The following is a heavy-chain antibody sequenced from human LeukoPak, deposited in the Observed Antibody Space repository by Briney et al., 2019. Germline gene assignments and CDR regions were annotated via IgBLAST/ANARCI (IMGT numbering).Heavy chain of an antibody. CDR1: GFAFSFYA. D-gene: IGHD2-15*01. Sequence: GGSLRLSCAASGFAFSFYAMRWLRQPPGKGLEWVSTINANSGTTSYAASVRGRFTISTDNSKNTLYIQVNTLRADDTATYYCAKTVSGGLAVSANWFYRCGRGTLVVVSS. J-gene: IGHJ5*01. CDR3: AKTVSGGLAVSANWFYR. V-gene: IGHV3-23*01. CDR2: INANSGTT.